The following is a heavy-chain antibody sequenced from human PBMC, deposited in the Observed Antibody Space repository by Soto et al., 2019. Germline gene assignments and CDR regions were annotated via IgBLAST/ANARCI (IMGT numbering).Heavy chain of an antibody. J-gene: IGHJ5*02. CDR3: ARDRGSSWNRNWFDP. Sequence: VASVKVSCKASGYTFTSYGISWVRQAPGQGLEWMGWISAYNGNTNYAQKLQGRVTMTTDTSTSTAYMELRSLRSDDTAVYYCARDRGSSWNRNWFDPWGQGTLVTVSS. V-gene: IGHV1-18*01. CDR2: ISAYNGNT. CDR1: GYTFTSYG. D-gene: IGHD6-13*01.